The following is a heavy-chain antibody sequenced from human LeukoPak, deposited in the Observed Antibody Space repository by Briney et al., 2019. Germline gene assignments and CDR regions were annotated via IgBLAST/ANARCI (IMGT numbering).Heavy chain of an antibody. Sequence: PGGSLTLSCAASGFPFSDYWMDWVRQPPGKGMEWVANINQDGSEGYYADSVKGRFTISRDNAKISLYLQMNKLRAEDTAVYYCSRSLDYWGQGALVTVSS. J-gene: IGHJ4*02. V-gene: IGHV3-7*01. CDR2: INQDGSEG. CDR1: GFPFSDYW. CDR3: SRSLDY.